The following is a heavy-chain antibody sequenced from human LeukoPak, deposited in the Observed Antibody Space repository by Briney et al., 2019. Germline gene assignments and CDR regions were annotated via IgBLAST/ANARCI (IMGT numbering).Heavy chain of an antibody. CDR3: TKDRQGPNQYHMDV. Sequence: GGSLRLSCAASGFTFSSLWMSWVRQAPGRGPEWVANINQDGGTTYYVASVKGRFTISRDNAKNSLSLQMSSLRAEDTAVYYCTKDRQGPNQYHMDVWGKGATVTVSS. CDR1: GFTFSSLW. CDR2: INQDGGTT. V-gene: IGHV3-7*01. J-gene: IGHJ6*03.